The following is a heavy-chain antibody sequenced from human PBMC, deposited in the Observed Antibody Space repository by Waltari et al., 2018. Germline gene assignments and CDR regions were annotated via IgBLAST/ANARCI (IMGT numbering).Heavy chain of an antibody. CDR2: INSDVSRT. J-gene: IGHJ4*02. Sequence: EVQLVESGGGLVQPGGSLRLSCAASGFTFSSYWMHWVRQAPGKGLVWVSRINSDVSRTSYADSVKGRFTISRDNAKNTLYLQMNSLRAEDTAVYYCARGGRGYCSGGSCYPFDYWGQGTLVTVSS. D-gene: IGHD2-15*01. CDR1: GFTFSSYW. CDR3: ARGGRGYCSGGSCYPFDY. V-gene: IGHV3-74*01.